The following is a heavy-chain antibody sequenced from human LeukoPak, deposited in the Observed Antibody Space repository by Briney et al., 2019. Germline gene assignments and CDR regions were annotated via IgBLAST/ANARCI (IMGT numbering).Heavy chain of an antibody. Sequence: SETLSLTCTVSGGSISAYYWSWIRQPPGKALEWIGSIYYIGSTNYNPSLKSRVTISVDTSKNQFSLRLSAVTAADTAVYYCARELHGYPTDYWGQGTLVTVSS. D-gene: IGHD6-25*01. CDR3: ARELHGYPTDY. CDR2: IYYIGST. CDR1: GGSISAYY. J-gene: IGHJ4*02. V-gene: IGHV4-59*01.